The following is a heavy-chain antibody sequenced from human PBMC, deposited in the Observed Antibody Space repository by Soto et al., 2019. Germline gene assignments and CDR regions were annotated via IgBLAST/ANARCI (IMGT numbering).Heavy chain of an antibody. CDR2: IIPIFGTA. D-gene: IGHD3-10*01. CDR1: GGTFSSYA. CDR3: ARGRVRGVNAYLRTPSGQYGMGV. J-gene: IGHJ6*02. Sequence: QVQRVQSGAEVKKPGSSVKVSCKASGGTFSSYAISWVRQAPGQGLEWMGGIIPIFGTANYAQKFQGRVTITADESTGTAYMELSSLRSEDTAVYYCARGRVRGVNAYLRTPSGQYGMGVWGQGTKVTVSS. V-gene: IGHV1-69*01.